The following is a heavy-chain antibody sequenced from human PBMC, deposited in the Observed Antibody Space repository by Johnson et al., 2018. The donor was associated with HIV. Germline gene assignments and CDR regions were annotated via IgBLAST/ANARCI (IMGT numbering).Heavy chain of an antibody. CDR2: INWNGGST. Sequence: VQLVESGGGVVRPGGSLRLSCAASGFTFDDYGMSWVRQAPGKGLEWVSGINWNGGSTGYADSVKGRFTISRDNSKNSLYLQMNSLRTEDTALYYCAKDKGVVILRGDAFDIWGQGTMVTVSS. CDR1: GFTFDDYG. V-gene: IGHV3-20*04. D-gene: IGHD2-21*01. J-gene: IGHJ3*02. CDR3: AKDKGVVILRGDAFDI.